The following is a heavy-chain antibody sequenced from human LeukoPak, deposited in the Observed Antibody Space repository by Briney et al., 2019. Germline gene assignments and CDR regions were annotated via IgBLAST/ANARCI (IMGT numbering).Heavy chain of an antibody. CDR2: IYPGDSHT. CDR3: ARLHDGSGYWSRNFYYYMDV. D-gene: IGHD3-22*01. J-gene: IGHJ6*03. Sequence: GESLKISCKASGYSFTNYWIGWVRQMPGKGLEWMGNIYPGDSHTKYSPSFQGQVTVSADKSINTAYLQWTSLRASDTAMYYCARLHDGSGYWSRNFYYYMDVWGKGTTVTVSS. V-gene: IGHV5-51*01. CDR1: GYSFTNYW.